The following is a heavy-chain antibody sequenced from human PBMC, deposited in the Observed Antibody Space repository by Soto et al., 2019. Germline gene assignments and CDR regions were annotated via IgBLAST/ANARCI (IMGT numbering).Heavy chain of an antibody. D-gene: IGHD3-16*01. Sequence: ASVKVSCKASGYTFTNYGISWVRQAPGQGLEWMGWINAYNGNTKYAQKFQGRVTMTTDTSTSTAYMELRSLRSDDTAVYYCAREPALGGPFDYWGQGTLVTVSS. CDR1: GYTFTNYG. V-gene: IGHV1-18*01. CDR2: INAYNGNT. J-gene: IGHJ4*02. CDR3: AREPALGGPFDY.